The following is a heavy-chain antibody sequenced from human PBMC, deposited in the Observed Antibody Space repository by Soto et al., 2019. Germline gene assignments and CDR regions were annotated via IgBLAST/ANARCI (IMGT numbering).Heavy chain of an antibody. D-gene: IGHD2-15*01. J-gene: IGHJ4*02. CDR3: ARDKFLLSY. Sequence: QVQLVESGGGVVQAGRSLRLSCAASGFTFSSYGMHWVRQAPGKGLEWVAIIWYDGGNKYYADSVKGRFTISRDNSKNTLHLQMNSLRAEDTAVYYCARDKFLLSYWGQGTLVTVSS. CDR2: IWYDGGNK. V-gene: IGHV3-33*01. CDR1: GFTFSSYG.